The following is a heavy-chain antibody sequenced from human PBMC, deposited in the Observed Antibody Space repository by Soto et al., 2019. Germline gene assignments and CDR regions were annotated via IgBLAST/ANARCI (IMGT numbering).Heavy chain of an antibody. CDR2: IYPGDSDT. CDR3: ARRDTAMEYFDL. D-gene: IGHD5-18*01. Sequence: EVQLAQSGVEMKKAGESLKISCKGSGYRFTSYWIAWVRQMPGKGLEWMGIIYPGDSDTKYSPSFQGHVTISADKSINTAYLQSRSLRASDTAMYYCARRDTAMEYFDLWGRGTLVTVSS. J-gene: IGHJ2*01. CDR1: GYRFTSYW. V-gene: IGHV5-51*03.